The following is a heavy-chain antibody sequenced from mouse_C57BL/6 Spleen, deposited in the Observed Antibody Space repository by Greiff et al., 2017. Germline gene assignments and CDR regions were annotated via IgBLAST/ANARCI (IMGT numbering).Heavy chain of an antibody. CDR2: IYPGDGDT. D-gene: IGHD1-1*01. CDR1: GYAFSSYW. Sequence: QVQLKVSGAELVKPGASVKISCKASGYAFSSYWMNWVKQRPGKGLEWIGQIYPGDGDTNYNGKFKGKATLTADKSSSSAYLQLSSLTTEDSAVYFCARSAYGSRYFDVWGTGTTVTVSS. V-gene: IGHV1-80*01. CDR3: ARSAYGSRYFDV. J-gene: IGHJ1*03.